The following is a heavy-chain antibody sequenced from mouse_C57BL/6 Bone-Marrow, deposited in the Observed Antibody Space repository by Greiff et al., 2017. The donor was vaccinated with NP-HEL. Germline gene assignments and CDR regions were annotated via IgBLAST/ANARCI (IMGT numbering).Heavy chain of an antibody. J-gene: IGHJ2*01. CDR2: INPNYGTT. D-gene: IGHD1-1*01. Sequence: EVKLVESGPELVKPGASVKISCKASGYSFTDYNMNWVKQSNGKSLEWIGVINPNYGTTSYNQKFKGKATLTVDQSSSTAYMQLNSLTSEDSAVYYCASDYYGSNLYYFDYWGQGTTLTVSS. CDR3: ASDYYGSNLYYFDY. CDR1: GYSFTDYN. V-gene: IGHV1-39*01.